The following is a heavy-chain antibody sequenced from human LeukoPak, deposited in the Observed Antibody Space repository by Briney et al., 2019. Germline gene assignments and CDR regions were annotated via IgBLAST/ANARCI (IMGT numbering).Heavy chain of an antibody. V-gene: IGHV4-30-2*01. CDR1: GGSISSGGYY. D-gene: IGHD6-6*01. Sequence: SETLSLTCTVSGGSISSGGYYWSWIRQPPGKGLEWIGYIYHSGSTYYNPSLKSRVTISVDRSKNQFSLKLSSVTAADTAVYYCARRGSSGFHWGQGTLVTVSS. J-gene: IGHJ4*02. CDR2: IYHSGST. CDR3: ARRGSSGFH.